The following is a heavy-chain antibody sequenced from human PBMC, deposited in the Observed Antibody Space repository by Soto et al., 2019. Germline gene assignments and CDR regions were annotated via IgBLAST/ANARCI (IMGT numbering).Heavy chain of an antibody. V-gene: IGHV1-18*01. CDR1: GYTFTSYG. CDR2: INTYNGNT. CDR3: AMVDVYVTPSPQDV. D-gene: IGHD3-16*01. Sequence: ASVKVSCKASGYTFTSYGMGWARQAPGQGLEWMGWINTYNGNTNYAQNVQGRVTLTTDTSTSTAYMELRSLRSNDTAIYYCAMVDVYVTPSPQDVWGQGTTVTVSS. J-gene: IGHJ6*02.